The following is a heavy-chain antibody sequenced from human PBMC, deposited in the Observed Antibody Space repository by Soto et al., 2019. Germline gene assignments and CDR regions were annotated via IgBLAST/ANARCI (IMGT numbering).Heavy chain of an antibody. Sequence: SVKVSCKASGGTFSSYAISWVRQAPGQGLEWMGGIIPIFGTANYAQKFQGRVTITADESTSAAYMELSSLRSEDTAVYYCARARGYSYGSSDYWGQGTLVTVSS. D-gene: IGHD5-18*01. CDR3: ARARGYSYGSSDY. CDR1: GGTFSSYA. J-gene: IGHJ4*02. CDR2: IIPIFGTA. V-gene: IGHV1-69*13.